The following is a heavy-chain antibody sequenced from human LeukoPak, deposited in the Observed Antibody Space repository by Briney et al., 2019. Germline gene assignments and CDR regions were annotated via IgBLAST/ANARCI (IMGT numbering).Heavy chain of an antibody. V-gene: IGHV3-23*01. D-gene: IGHD6-19*01. CDR3: AKGNVAGGPLDY. CDR1: GFTFSSYA. CDR2: ISGSGGST. Sequence: PGGSLRLSCAASGFTFSSYAMSWVRQAPGEGLEWVSAISGSGGSTYYADSVKGRFTISRDNSKNTLYLQMNSLGAEDTAVYYCAKGNVAGGPLDYWGQGTLVTVSS. J-gene: IGHJ4*02.